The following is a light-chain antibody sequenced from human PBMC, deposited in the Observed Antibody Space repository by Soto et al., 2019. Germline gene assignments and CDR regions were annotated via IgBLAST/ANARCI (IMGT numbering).Light chain of an antibody. V-gene: IGKV3-15*01. CDR3: QQYNIWRT. CDR1: ESVSSY. CDR2: GAS. Sequence: ELVMTQSPATLSVSPGERVTLSCRASESVSSYLAWYQQKPGQAPRLLIHGASTRATGVPVRFSGSGSGTVFTLTNSNLQSEDPAVYCCQQYNIWRTFGKGNKVEIK. J-gene: IGKJ1*01.